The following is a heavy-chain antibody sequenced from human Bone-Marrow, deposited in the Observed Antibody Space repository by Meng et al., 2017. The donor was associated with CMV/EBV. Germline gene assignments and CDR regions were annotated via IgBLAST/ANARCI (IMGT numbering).Heavy chain of an antibody. CDR1: GDSVSNRNW. Sequence: GSLRLSCDVSGDSVSNRNWWTWVRQPPGKGLEWIGEIDHSGNTNYNPSLNNQVSVSADKARNQFSLKLTSVTAADTAVYYCTRRSRLGAEGQKGYDYWGQGTLVTASS. CDR3: TRRSRLGAEGQKGYDY. J-gene: IGHJ4*02. CDR2: IDHSGNT. V-gene: IGHV4-4*02. D-gene: IGHD3-16*01.